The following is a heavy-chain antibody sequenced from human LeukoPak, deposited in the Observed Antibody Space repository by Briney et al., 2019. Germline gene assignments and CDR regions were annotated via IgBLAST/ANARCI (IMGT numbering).Heavy chain of an antibody. V-gene: IGHV4-34*01. CDR3: ARGIPGSVVVPPALDYFDL. Sequence: PSETLSLTCAVYGGSFSGYYWSWIRQPPGKGLEWIGEINHSGSTNYNPSLKSRVTISVDTSKNQFSLKLSSVTAADTAVYYCARGIPGSVVVPPALDYFDLWGQGTLVTVSS. CDR2: INHSGST. CDR1: GGSFSGYY. J-gene: IGHJ4*02. D-gene: IGHD2-2*01.